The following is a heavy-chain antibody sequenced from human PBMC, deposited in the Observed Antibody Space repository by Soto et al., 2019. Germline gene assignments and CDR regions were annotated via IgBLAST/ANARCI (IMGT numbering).Heavy chain of an antibody. CDR3: TSRDLWANPVFDY. CDR1: NFFSNSW. J-gene: IGHJ4*02. Sequence: EVQLVESGGGLVQPGGSLRLSCAASNFFSNSWMDWVRQAPGKGLVWLARINSDGTSTSYTDSVKGRFTISRDNAKNTLYLQMNSLRAEDTAVYYCTSRDLWANPVFDYWGQGTLVTVSS. CDR2: INSDGTST. V-gene: IGHV3-74*01. D-gene: IGHD3-3*01.